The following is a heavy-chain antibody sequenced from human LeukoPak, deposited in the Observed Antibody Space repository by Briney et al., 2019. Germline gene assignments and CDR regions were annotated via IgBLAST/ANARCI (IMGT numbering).Heavy chain of an antibody. D-gene: IGHD5-24*01. V-gene: IGHV3-23*01. CDR2: VSGSGGSI. Sequence: GGSLRLSCAASGFTFSSNVMSWVRQAPGKGLEWVSSVSGSGGSIYYADSVKGRFAISRDNSNNTLYLQMNSLRAEDTAVYYCARRSRDGWYFDYWGQGTLVTVSS. CDR3: ARRSRDGWYFDY. J-gene: IGHJ4*02. CDR1: GFTFSSNV.